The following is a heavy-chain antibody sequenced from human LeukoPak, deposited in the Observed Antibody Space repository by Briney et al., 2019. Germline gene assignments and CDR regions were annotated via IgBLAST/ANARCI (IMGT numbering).Heavy chain of an antibody. CDR3: ATPRVGYCSGGSCYWFDP. J-gene: IGHJ5*02. CDR2: LIPIFGTA. D-gene: IGHD2-15*01. CDR1: GGTISSYA. V-gene: IGHV1-69*13. Sequence: ASVKVSCKASGGTISSYAISWVRQAPGQGLEWMGGLIPIFGTANYAQKFQGRVTITADESTSTAYMELSSLRSEDTAVYYCATPRVGYCSGGSCYWFDPWGQRTLVTVSS.